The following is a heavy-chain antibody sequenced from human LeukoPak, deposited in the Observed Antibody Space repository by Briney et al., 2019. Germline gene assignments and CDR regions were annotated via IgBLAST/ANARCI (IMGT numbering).Heavy chain of an antibody. J-gene: IGHJ5*02. CDR1: AGPFSRYY. V-gene: IGHV4-34*01. CDR3: ARGAAYYYDSSGYYWFDP. D-gene: IGHD3-22*01. Sequence: SHPLTLACTVYAGPFSRYYLSLILQPPVKGLHVITGLNHSGSTNYNPSLKSLVTISVDTSNTQFSLKLSSVTAADTAVYYCARGAAYYYDSSGYYWFDPWGQGILVTVSS. CDR2: LNHSGST.